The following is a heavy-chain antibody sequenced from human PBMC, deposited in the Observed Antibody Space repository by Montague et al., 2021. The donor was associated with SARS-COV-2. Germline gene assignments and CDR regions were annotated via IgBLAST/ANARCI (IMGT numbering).Heavy chain of an antibody. CDR2: MSSSSKYI. CDR1: GFSFSSYN. D-gene: IGHD1-7*01. J-gene: IGHJ3*02. V-gene: IGHV3-21*01. Sequence: SLRLSCAASGFSFSSYNMNWVRRAPGKGLEWVSSMSSSSKYIYYXDSVKDRFTISRDNAKNSLYLQMNSLRAEDTAIYYCARNWNYGWAFDIWGQGTMVAVSS. CDR3: ARNWNYGWAFDI.